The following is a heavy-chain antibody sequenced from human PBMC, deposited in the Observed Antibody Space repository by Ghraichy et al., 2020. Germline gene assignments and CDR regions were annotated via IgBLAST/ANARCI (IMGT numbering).Heavy chain of an antibody. D-gene: IGHD2-21*02. CDR3: AKQRLSDY. J-gene: IGHJ4*02. V-gene: IGHV3-23*01. Sequence: GESLNISCAASGFTFGSYAMSWVRQPPGKGLEWVSTISGSSATTYYADSVKGLFTISRDNSKNTLYLQMNSLRAEDTAVYYCAKQRLSDYWGQGTLVTVSS. CDR1: GFTFGSYA. CDR2: ISGSSATT.